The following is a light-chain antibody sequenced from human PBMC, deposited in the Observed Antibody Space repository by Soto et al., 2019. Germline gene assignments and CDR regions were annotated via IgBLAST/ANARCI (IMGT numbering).Light chain of an antibody. Sequence: EIELTQSPGTLSLFPGERATISCRASQSITTRYLAWYQQKPGQAPRLLIYGASSRATGIPDRCSGSGSGTDFTLPISRMEPEEFAAYYYQQYGSSPTFGQGTQLEIK. J-gene: IGKJ5*01. CDR3: QQYGSSPT. CDR2: GAS. V-gene: IGKV3-20*01. CDR1: QSITTRY.